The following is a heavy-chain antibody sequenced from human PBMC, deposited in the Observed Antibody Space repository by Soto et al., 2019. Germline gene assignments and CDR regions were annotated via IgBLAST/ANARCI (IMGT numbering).Heavy chain of an antibody. Sequence: QVQLQESGPGLVKPSETLSLTCTVSGVSVSSGSNYWSWIRQPPGKGLEWIGYIYSGGSTTYTPSLKSRVSISTDTSKNQFSLKLRSLTAADTAVYYCARAIYYGSGDYWGQGTLVTVSS. CDR3: ARAIYYGSGDY. D-gene: IGHD3-10*01. CDR2: IYSGGST. CDR1: GVSVSSGSNY. J-gene: IGHJ4*02. V-gene: IGHV4-61*01.